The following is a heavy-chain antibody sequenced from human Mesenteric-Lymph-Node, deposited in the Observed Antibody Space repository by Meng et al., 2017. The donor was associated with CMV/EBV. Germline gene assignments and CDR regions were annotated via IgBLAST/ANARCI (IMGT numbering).Heavy chain of an antibody. D-gene: IGHD3-16*01. CDR1: GGAFSGCY. CDR3: ARGPGSWGS. V-gene: IGHV4-34*01. J-gene: IGHJ5*02. CDR2: INHSGST. Sequence: LSLTCAAIGGAFSGCYWRWIRPPPGKGLEWIGEINHSGSTNYNPSLKSRVTISVDTSKNQFSLKLSSVAAADTAVYYCARGPGSWGSWGQGTLVTVSS.